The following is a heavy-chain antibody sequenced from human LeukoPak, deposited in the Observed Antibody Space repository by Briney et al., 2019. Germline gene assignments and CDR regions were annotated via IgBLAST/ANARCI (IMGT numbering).Heavy chain of an antibody. V-gene: IGHV6-1*01. D-gene: IGHD6-13*01. CDR3: ARVDTRGSNSNFDY. J-gene: IGHJ4*02. CDR1: GDSVSSNSVA. Sequence: SQTLSLTCAISGDSVSSNSVAWNWIRQSPSRGLEWLGRTFYRSKWYYDYAASVKSRITINPDTTKNQFSLQLNSVTPEDAGVYYCARVDTRGSNSNFDYWGQGTPVTLSS. CDR2: TFYRSKWYY.